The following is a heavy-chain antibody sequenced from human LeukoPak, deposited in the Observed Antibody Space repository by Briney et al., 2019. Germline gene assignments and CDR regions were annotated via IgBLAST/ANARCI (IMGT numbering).Heavy chain of an antibody. CDR3: ARVSTVTKSTNNWFDP. J-gene: IGHJ5*02. CDR1: GGTFNSYA. D-gene: IGHD4-17*01. CDR2: ISAYNGNT. Sequence: GASVKVSCKASGGTFNSYAISWVRHAPGQGLEWMGWISAYNGNTNYAQKLQGRVTMTTDTSTSTAYMELRSLRSDDTAVYYCARVSTVTKSTNNWFDPWGQGTLVTVSS. V-gene: IGHV1-18*01.